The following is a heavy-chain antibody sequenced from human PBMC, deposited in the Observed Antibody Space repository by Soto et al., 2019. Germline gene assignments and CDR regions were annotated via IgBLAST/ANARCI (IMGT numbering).Heavy chain of an antibody. CDR3: ARYHFGDYAFDS. CDR2: IKQDGSER. Sequence: MGWVRQAPGKGLEWVANIKQDGSERRYVDSVEGRFAISRDNAKNSLYLQMNRLLVEDTATYYCARYHFGDYAFDSWGQGT. D-gene: IGHD4-17*01. J-gene: IGHJ4*02. V-gene: IGHV3-7*04.